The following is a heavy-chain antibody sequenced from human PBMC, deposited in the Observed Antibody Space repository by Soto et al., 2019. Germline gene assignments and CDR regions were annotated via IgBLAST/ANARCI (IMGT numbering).Heavy chain of an antibody. D-gene: IGHD2-15*01. CDR3: ARELVVVAATDYYYYMDV. V-gene: IGHV3-33*01. J-gene: IGHJ6*03. Sequence: GGSLRLSCAASGFTFSSYGMHWVRQAPGKGLEWVAVIWYDGSNKYYADSVKGRFTISRDNSKNTLYLQMNSLRAEDTAVYYCARELVVVAATDYYYYMDVWGKGTTVTVSS. CDR1: GFTFSSYG. CDR2: IWYDGSNK.